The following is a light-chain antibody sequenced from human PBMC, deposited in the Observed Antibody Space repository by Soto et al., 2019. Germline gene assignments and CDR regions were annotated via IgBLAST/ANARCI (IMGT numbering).Light chain of an antibody. CDR2: GAS. Sequence: EIVMTQSPATLSVSPGERATLSCRASQSVSSNVAWYQQKPGQAPRLFIYGASTRATGIPARFSGSGSGTEFTLTISSLQSEDFAVYYCQQYNNWPAITFGQGTRLEIK. CDR1: QSVSSN. J-gene: IGKJ5*01. V-gene: IGKV3D-15*01. CDR3: QQYNNWPAIT.